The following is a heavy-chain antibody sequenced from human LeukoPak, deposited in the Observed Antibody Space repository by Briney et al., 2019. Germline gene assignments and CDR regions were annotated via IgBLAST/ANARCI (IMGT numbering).Heavy chain of an antibody. CDR1: GGTFSSYA. D-gene: IGHD6-19*01. Sequence: SVKVSCKASGGTFSSYAISWVRQAPGQGLEWMGRIIPILGIANYAQKFQGRVTITADKSTSTAYMELSSLRSEDTAVYYCASVPGIAVDRPMVGYYFDYWGQGTLVTVSS. J-gene: IGHJ4*02. CDR3: ASVPGIAVDRPMVGYYFDY. V-gene: IGHV1-69*04. CDR2: IIPILGIA.